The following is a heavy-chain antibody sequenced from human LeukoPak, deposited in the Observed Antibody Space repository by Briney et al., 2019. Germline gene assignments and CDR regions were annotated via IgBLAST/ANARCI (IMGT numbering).Heavy chain of an antibody. CDR1: GFTFSSYA. CDR2: ISGSGIST. Sequence: GGSLRLSCTASGFTFSSYAMSWVRQAPGKGLEWVSGISGSGISTYYADSVKGRFTVSRDNSKNTLYLQMNSLRAEDTAVYYCAKDLRFAVYWGQGTLVTVSS. V-gene: IGHV3-23*01. CDR3: AKDLRFAVY. D-gene: IGHD3-3*01. J-gene: IGHJ4*02.